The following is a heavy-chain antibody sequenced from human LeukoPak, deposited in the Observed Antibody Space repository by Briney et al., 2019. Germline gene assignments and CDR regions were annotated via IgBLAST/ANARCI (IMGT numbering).Heavy chain of an antibody. V-gene: IGHV4-39*07. CDR3: ARVGTPMAYFDY. J-gene: IGHJ4*02. D-gene: IGHD5-18*01. CDR1: GGSITSDNYY. CDR2: IYYSGTT. Sequence: SETLSLTCTVSGGSITSDNYYWGWIRQPPGKGLEWIGSIYYSGTTYSNPSLKSRVTISVDTSKNQFSLKLSSVTAADTAVYYCARVGTPMAYFDYWGQGPLVTVSS.